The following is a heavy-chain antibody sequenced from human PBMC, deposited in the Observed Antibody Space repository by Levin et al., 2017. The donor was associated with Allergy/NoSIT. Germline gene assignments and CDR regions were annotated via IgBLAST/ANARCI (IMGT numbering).Heavy chain of an antibody. CDR3: ARGGTGGFDY. D-gene: IGHD1-1*01. V-gene: IGHV6-1*01. CDR2: TYYRSKWYN. J-gene: IGHJ4*02. Sequence: SQTLSLTCAISGDRVSSNSAAWNWIRQSPSRGLEWLGRTYYRSKWYNDYAVSLKTRITINPDTSKNEFSLRLNSVTPEDTAVYYCARGGTGGFDYWGQGTLVTVSS. CDR1: GDRVSSNSAA.